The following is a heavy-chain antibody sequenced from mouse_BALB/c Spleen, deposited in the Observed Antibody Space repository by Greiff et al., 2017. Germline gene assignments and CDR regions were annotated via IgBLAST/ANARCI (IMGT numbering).Heavy chain of an antibody. CDR1: GFNIKDYY. D-gene: IGHD3-2*01. V-gene: IGHV14-4*02. CDR3: NVDSSGYVFAY. Sequence: VQLQQSGAELVRSGASVTLSCTASGFNIKDYYMHWVKQRPEQGLEWIGWIVPENGDTEYAPKFQGKATMTADTSSNTAYLQLSSLTSEDTAVYYCNVDSSGYVFAYGGQGTLVTVSA. CDR2: IVPENGDT. J-gene: IGHJ3*01.